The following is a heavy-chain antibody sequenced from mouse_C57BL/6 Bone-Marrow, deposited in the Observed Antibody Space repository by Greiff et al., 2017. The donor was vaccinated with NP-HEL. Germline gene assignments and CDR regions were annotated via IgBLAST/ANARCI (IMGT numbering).Heavy chain of an antibody. CDR2: ISYSGST. CDR1: GYSITSDY. CDR3: AREEDMDGNYVYFDY. Sequence: EVQRVESGPGLAKPSQTLSLTCSVTGYSITSDYWNWIRKFPGNKLEYMGYISYSGSTYYNPSLKSRISITRDTSKNQYYLQLNSVTTEDTATYYCAREEDMDGNYVYFDYWGQGTTLTVSS. D-gene: IGHD2-1*01. J-gene: IGHJ2*01. V-gene: IGHV3-8*01.